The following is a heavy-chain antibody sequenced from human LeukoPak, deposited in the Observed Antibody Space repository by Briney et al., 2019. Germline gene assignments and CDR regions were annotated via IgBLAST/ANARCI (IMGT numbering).Heavy chain of an antibody. D-gene: IGHD4-17*01. V-gene: IGHV3-23*01. CDR2: ISGTGGST. CDR1: GFTFSSYA. J-gene: IGHJ4*02. Sequence: GGSLRLSCAASGFTFSSYAMSWVRQAPGKGLEWVSAISGTGGSTYYADSVKGRFTISRDNSKNTLYLQMNSLRADDTAVYYCAKSPGYGDYVGYHFEHWGQGTLVTVSS. CDR3: AKSPGYGDYVGYHFEH.